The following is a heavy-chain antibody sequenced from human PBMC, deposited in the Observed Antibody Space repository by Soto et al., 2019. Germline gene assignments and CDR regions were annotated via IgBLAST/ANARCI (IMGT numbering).Heavy chain of an antibody. Sequence: PVGSLRLSCEASGFTFRSHVIHWVRQAPDKGLEWLAVMSYDGNYKYYADPVKGRFTISRDSSKNTLYLQMNSLRAEDTAVYYCARAVDTAMITGADYWGQGTLVTVSS. V-gene: IGHV3-30-3*01. CDR3: ARAVDTAMITGADY. J-gene: IGHJ4*02. CDR1: GFTFRSHV. CDR2: MSYDGNYK. D-gene: IGHD5-18*01.